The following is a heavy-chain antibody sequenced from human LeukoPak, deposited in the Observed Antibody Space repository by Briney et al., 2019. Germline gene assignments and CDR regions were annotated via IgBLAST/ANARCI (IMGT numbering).Heavy chain of an antibody. J-gene: IGHJ3*02. V-gene: IGHV3-48*02. CDR1: GFTFSTYS. D-gene: IGHD3-10*01. CDR2: IKSSGTTR. Sequence: GGSLRLSCAASGFTFSTYSMNWVRQAPGKGLEWISYIKSSGTTRYYADFVRGRFTVSRDNAKNSLSLQMDSLRDEDTAVYYCTRDRDIFDIWGQGTMVTVSS. CDR3: TRDRDIFDI.